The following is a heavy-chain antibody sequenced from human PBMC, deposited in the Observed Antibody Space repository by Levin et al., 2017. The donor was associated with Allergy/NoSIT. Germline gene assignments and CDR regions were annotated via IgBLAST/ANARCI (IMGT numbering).Heavy chain of an antibody. J-gene: IGHJ4*02. D-gene: IGHD2-15*01. CDR3: ARELGRSGYFDY. V-gene: IGHV4-39*07. CDR2: IYYSGIA. Sequence: SETLSLTCTVSGDYIRSSNYYWGWIRQPPGKGLEWIGCIYYSGIADYSPSLKSRVSFSVDTSKNQFSLKLTSVTAADTAVYYCARELGRSGYFDYWGQGTLATVSS. CDR1: GDYIRSSNYY.